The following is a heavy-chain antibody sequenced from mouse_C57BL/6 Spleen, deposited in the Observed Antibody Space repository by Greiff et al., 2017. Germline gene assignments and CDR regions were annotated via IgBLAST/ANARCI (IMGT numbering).Heavy chain of an antibody. CDR1: GFTFSSYA. CDR2: ISSGGDYI. J-gene: IGHJ3*01. CDR3: TRDGDDYAWFAY. D-gene: IGHD2-4*01. Sequence: EVNVVESGEGLVKPGGSLKLSCAASGFTFSSYAMSWVRQTPEKRLEWVAYISSGGDYIYYADTVKGRFTISRDNARNTLYLQMSSLKSEDTAMYCCTRDGDDYAWFAYWGQGTLVTVSA. V-gene: IGHV5-9-1*02.